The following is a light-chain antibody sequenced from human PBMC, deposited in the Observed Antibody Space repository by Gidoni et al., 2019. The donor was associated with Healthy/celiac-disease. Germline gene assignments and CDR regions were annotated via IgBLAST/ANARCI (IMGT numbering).Light chain of an antibody. CDR3: QVWDSSSDHWV. CDR1: NIGSKS. CDR2: YDS. J-gene: IGLJ3*02. V-gene: IGLV3-21*04. Sequence: SYVLIQPPSVSVAPGKTARITCGGNNIGSKSVHWYQQKPGQAPVLVIYYDSDRPSGIPERFSGSNSGNTATLTISRVEAGDEADYYCQVWDSSSDHWVFGGGTKLTVL.